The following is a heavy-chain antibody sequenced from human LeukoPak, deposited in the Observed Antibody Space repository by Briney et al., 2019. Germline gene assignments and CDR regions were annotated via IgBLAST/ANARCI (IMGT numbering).Heavy chain of an antibody. CDR3: ARDCARESGGYSAYFDS. J-gene: IGHJ4*02. D-gene: IGHD5-12*01. V-gene: IGHV3-48*03. CDR2: ISSSGTTI. Sequence: PGGSLRLSCAASGFTFSSYEMKWVRQAPGKGVEWVSYISSSGTTIYYAHSVNGPFTISRDNSTNSLYLQMNSLRAEDTAVYYCARDCARESGGYSAYFDSWGQGTLVTVSS. CDR1: GFTFSSYE.